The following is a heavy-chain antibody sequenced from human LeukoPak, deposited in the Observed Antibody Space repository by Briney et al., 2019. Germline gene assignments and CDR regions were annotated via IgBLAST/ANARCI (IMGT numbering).Heavy chain of an antibody. V-gene: IGHV3-30*14. CDR2: VSYEGSNN. CDR3: ARAVVRGVIIHFDY. Sequence: PGGSLRLSCAASGFTFSSYTMHWVRQAPGKGLEWVAVVSYEGSNNYYADSVKGRFIISRDNSKNTLYLQMHSLRAEDTAVYYCARAVVRGVIIHFDYWGQGTLVTVSS. D-gene: IGHD3-10*01. J-gene: IGHJ4*02. CDR1: GFTFSSYT.